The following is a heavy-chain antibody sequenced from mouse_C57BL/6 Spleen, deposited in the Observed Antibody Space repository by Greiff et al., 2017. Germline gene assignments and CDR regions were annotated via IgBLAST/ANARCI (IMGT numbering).Heavy chain of an antibody. D-gene: IGHD2-12*01. V-gene: IGHV1-55*01. CDR3: ARLGSYDRGYYAMDY. CDR1: GYTFTSYW. J-gene: IGHJ4*01. Sequence: VKLVESGAELVKPGASVKMSCKASGYTFTSYWITWVKQRPGQGLEWIGDIFPGSGSTNYNEKFKGKATLTAEKSSSTAYMQLSSLTSEDSAVYFCARLGSYDRGYYAMDYWGQGTSVTVSS. CDR2: IFPGSGST.